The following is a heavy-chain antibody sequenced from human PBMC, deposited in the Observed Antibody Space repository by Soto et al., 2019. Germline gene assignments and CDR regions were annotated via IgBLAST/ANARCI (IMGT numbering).Heavy chain of an antibody. CDR2: IYYSGNT. V-gene: IGHV4-61*08. Sequence: SETLSLSCTVSVGYDGSGDHSSRWLRQTPGTGLEWIGYIYYSGNTNYIPSLKSRVIISVETSKNLFSLKLTSVTAADTAVYYCARIPGDTSRIYWLDPWAQGTLVTVYS. CDR3: ARIPGDTSRIYWLDP. J-gene: IGHJ5*02. CDR1: VGYDGSGDHS. D-gene: IGHD3-16*01.